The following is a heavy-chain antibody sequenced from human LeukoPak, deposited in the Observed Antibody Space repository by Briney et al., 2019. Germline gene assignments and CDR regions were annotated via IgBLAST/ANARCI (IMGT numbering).Heavy chain of an antibody. J-gene: IGHJ4*02. CDR2: ISGSGGST. Sequence: GGSLRLSCAASGFTFSSYAMSWVRQAPGKGLEWVSAISGSGGSTYYADSVKGRFTISRDNSKNTLYLQMNSLRAEDTAVYYCAKNRAKYSSSSWGFDYWGQGTLVTVSS. D-gene: IGHD6-6*01. CDR3: AKNRAKYSSSSWGFDY. CDR1: GFTFSSYA. V-gene: IGHV3-23*01.